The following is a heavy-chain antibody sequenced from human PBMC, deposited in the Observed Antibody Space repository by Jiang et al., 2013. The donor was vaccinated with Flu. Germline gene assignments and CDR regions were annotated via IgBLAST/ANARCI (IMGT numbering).Heavy chain of an antibody. J-gene: IGHJ3*02. CDR1: GFTFSTYW. D-gene: IGHD3-22*01. V-gene: IGHV3-74*01. CDR3: ARGPHYYDSSGYSGAFDI. CDR2: INSDGSST. Sequence: QLVESGGGVVQPGGSLRLSCAASGFTFSTYWMHWVRQAPGKGLVWVSRINSDGSSTSYADSVKGRFTISRDNAKNTLYLQMNSLRAEDTAVYYCARGPHYYDSSGYSGAFDIWGQGTMVTVSS.